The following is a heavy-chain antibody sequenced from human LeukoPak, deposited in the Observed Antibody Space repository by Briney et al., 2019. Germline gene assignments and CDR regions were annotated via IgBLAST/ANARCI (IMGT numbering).Heavy chain of an antibody. D-gene: IGHD5-18*01. CDR1: GFTFSSYW. CDR2: INSDGSST. V-gene: IGHV3-74*01. CDR3: ARDTAMAYYYYYYYMDV. Sequence: GGSLRLSCAASGFTFSSYWMHWVRQAPGKGLVWVSRINSDGSSTSYADSVKGRFTISRDNAKNTLYLQMNSLRAEDTAVYYCARDTAMAYYYYYYYMDVWGKGTTVTISS. J-gene: IGHJ6*03.